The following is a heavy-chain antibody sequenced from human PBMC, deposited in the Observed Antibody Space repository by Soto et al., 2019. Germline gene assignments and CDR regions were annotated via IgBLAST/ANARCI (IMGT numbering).Heavy chain of an antibody. CDR2: IWFDGSIK. V-gene: IGHV3-33*01. D-gene: IGHD2-15*01. CDR1: GFTFSSYG. CDR3: ARGGGGRTNYYYYGMDV. J-gene: IGHJ6*02. Sequence: QVQLVESGGGVVQPGRSLRLSCAASGFTFSSYGMHWVRQAPGKGLEWVAVIWFDGSIKYYADSAKGRFTISRDNSKSTLYLQMNSLRAEDTAVYYCARGGGGRTNYYYYGMDVWGQGTTVTVSS.